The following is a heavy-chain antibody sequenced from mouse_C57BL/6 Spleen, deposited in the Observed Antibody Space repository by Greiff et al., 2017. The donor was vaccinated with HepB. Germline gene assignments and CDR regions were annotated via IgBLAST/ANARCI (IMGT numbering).Heavy chain of an antibody. CDR1: GYTFTSYW. CDR2: IYPSDSET. J-gene: IGHJ2*01. CDR3: AISNPYFDY. D-gene: IGHD2-5*01. Sequence: QVQLQQPGAELVRPGSSVKLSCKASGYTFTSYWMDWVKQRPGQGLEWIGNIYPSDSETHYNQTFKDKATLTVDKSSSTAYMQLSSLTSEESAVYYCAISNPYFDYWGQGTTLTVSS. V-gene: IGHV1-61*01.